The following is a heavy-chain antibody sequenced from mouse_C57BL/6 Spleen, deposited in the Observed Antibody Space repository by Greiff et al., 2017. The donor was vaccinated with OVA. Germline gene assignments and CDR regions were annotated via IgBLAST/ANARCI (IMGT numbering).Heavy chain of an antibody. CDR3: TRSGDYYDYDAWFAY. V-gene: IGHV1-15*01. D-gene: IGHD2-4*01. CDR1: GYTFTDYE. Sequence: QVQLKESGAELVRPGASVTLSCKASGYTFTDYEMHWVKQTPVHGLEWIGAIDPETGGTAYNQKFKGKAILTADKSSSTAYMELRSLTSEDSAVYYCTRSGDYYDYDAWFAYWGQGTLVTVSA. J-gene: IGHJ3*01. CDR2: IDPETGGT.